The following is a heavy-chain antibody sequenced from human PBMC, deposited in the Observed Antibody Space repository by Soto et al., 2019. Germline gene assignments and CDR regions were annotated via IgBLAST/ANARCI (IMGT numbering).Heavy chain of an antibody. D-gene: IGHD3-10*01. CDR3: ASPWYYYGSGSSSLDY. CDR2: IIPILGIA. Sequence: QVQLVQSGAEVKKPGSSVKVSCKASGGTFSSYTISWVRQAPGQGLEWMGRIIPILGIANYAQKFQGRVTITXXKXTXIAYMELSSLRSEDTAVYYCASPWYYYGSGSSSLDYWGQGTLVTVSS. J-gene: IGHJ4*02. CDR1: GGTFSSYT. V-gene: IGHV1-69*02.